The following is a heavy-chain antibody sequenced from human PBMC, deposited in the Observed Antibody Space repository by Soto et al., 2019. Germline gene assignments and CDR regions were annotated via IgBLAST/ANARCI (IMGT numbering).Heavy chain of an antibody. CDR1: GGSISSGGYY. V-gene: IGHV4-31*03. CDR2: IYYSGST. D-gene: IGHD3-10*01. CDR3: ARVPVRRLYYYYGMDV. J-gene: IGHJ6*02. Sequence: PAETLSLTCTVSGGSISSGGYYWSWIRQHPGKGLEWIGYIYYSGSTYYNPSLKSRVTISVDTSKNQFSLKLSSVTAADTAVYYCARVPVRRLYYYYGMDVWGQGTTVTVSS.